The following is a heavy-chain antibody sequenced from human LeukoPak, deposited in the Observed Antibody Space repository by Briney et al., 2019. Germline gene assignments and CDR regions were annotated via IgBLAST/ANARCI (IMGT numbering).Heavy chain of an antibody. CDR1: GGSISSSSYY. Sequence: SETLSLTCTVSGGSISSSSYYWGWIRQPPGKGLEWIGRIYTSGSTNYNPSLKSRVTMSVDTSKNQFSLKLSSVTAADTAVYYCAGSDLDFWSGYYGGDYWGQGTLVTVSS. V-gene: IGHV4-39*07. J-gene: IGHJ4*02. D-gene: IGHD3-3*01. CDR2: IYTSGST. CDR3: AGSDLDFWSGYYGGDY.